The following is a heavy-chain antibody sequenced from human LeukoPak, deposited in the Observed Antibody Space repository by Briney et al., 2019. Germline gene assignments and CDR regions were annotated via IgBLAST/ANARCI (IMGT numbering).Heavy chain of an antibody. V-gene: IGHV3-30*02. D-gene: IGHD4-17*01. CDR2: IRFDGSNK. Sequence: PGGSLRLSCAASGFTFSSYGMHWVRQAPGKGLEWVAFIRFDGSNKYYADSVKGRFTISRDNSKNTLYLQMNSLRAEDTAVYYWSKVGMTTVTTAYWGQGTLVTVSS. CDR1: GFTFSSYG. J-gene: IGHJ4*02. CDR3: SKVGMTTVTTAY.